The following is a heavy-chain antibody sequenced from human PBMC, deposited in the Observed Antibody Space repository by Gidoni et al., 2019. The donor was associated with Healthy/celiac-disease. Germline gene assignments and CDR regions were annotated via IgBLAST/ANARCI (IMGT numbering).Heavy chain of an antibody. Sequence: EVQLVESGGGLVQPGGSLRLSCAASAFTFSSYWMSWVRQAPGKGLEGVANIKQDGSEKYYVDSVKGRFTISRDNAKNSLYLQMNSLRAEDTAVYYCARGWELRWMDAFDIWGQGTMVTVSS. V-gene: IGHV3-7*01. CDR2: IKQDGSEK. CDR1: AFTFSSYW. D-gene: IGHD1-26*01. CDR3: ARGWELRWMDAFDI. J-gene: IGHJ3*02.